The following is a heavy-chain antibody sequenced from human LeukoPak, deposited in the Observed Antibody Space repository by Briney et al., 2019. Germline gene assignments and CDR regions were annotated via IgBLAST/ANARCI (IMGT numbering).Heavy chain of an antibody. Sequence: GGSLRLSCAASGFTFSNAWMSWVRQAPGKGLEWVGRIKSKTDGGTTDYAAPVKGRFTISRDDSKNTLYLQMNSLRAEDTAVYFCAKGVLSTLTPFDYWGQGTLVTVSS. CDR3: AKGVLSTLTPFDY. CDR2: IKSKTDGGTT. D-gene: IGHD2-2*01. CDR1: GFTFSNAW. V-gene: IGHV3-15*01. J-gene: IGHJ4*02.